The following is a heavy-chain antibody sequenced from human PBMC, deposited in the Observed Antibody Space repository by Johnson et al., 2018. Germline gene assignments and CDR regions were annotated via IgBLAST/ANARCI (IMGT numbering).Heavy chain of an antibody. Sequence: QVQLVESGGGVVQXGRSXRLXCAASGFTFSSYGMHWVRQAPGKGLEWVAVISYDGSNKYYADSVKGRFTISRDNSKNTLNLQMNSMRAEDTPVYYCARENDSSGYFRDAFDIWGQGTMVTVSS. CDR1: GFTFSSYG. V-gene: IGHV3-30*03. J-gene: IGHJ3*02. CDR2: ISYDGSNK. CDR3: ARENDSSGYFRDAFDI. D-gene: IGHD3-22*01.